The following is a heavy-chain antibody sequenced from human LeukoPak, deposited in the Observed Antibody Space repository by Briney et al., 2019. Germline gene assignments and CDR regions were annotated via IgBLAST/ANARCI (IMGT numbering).Heavy chain of an antibody. V-gene: IGHV5-51*01. D-gene: IGHD5-18*01. CDR3: ARQTAMGRSGDY. CDR2: IDPSDSET. Sequence: GASLMISCKASGYSFTSYWIGWVRQMPGKGLEWKGIIDPSDSETRYTPSFQGQVTISVDKSLTTADLQWNSLKASDTAMYYCARQTAMGRSGDYWGQGTLVTVSS. J-gene: IGHJ4*02. CDR1: GYSFTSYW.